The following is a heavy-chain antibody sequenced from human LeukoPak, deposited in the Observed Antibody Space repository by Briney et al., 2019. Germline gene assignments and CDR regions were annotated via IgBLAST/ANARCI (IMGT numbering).Heavy chain of an antibody. J-gene: IGHJ3*02. CDR2: IYYSGST. CDR3: ARPAPTSRGAFDI. CDR1: GGXLSSSSYY. Sequence: PSETLSLTCTVSGGXLSSSSYYWGWIRQPPGKGLEWIGSIYYSGSTYYNPSLKSRVTISVDTSKNQFSLKLSSVTAADTAVYYCARPAPTSRGAFDIWGQGTMVTVSS. V-gene: IGHV4-39*01. D-gene: IGHD3-10*01.